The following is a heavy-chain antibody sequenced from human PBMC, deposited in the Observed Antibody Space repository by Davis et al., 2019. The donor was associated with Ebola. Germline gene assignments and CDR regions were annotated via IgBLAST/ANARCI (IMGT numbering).Heavy chain of an antibody. Sequence: SETLSLTCAVYGGSFSGYYWGWIRQPPGKGLAWIGSIYYSGSTYYNPSLKSRVTISVDTSKNQFSLKLSSVTAADTAVYYCARHRPVLNWFDPWGQGTLVTVSS. J-gene: IGHJ5*02. D-gene: IGHD6-6*01. CDR3: ARHRPVLNWFDP. V-gene: IGHV4-39*01. CDR2: IYYSGST. CDR1: GGSFSGYY.